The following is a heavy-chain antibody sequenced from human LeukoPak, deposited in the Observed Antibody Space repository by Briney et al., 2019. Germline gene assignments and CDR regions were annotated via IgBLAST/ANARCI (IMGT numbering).Heavy chain of an antibody. CDR2: ITTYNGDS. J-gene: IGHJ4*02. CDR3: ARVSDIVVVPAATRSFDY. V-gene: IGHV1-18*01. D-gene: IGHD2-2*01. CDR1: GYTFTSYG. Sequence: GASVKVSCKASGYTFTSYGISWVRQAPGQGLEWRGGITTYNGDSNYAQNLQGRVTMTTDTSTTTAYMELRTLRSDDTAVYYCARVSDIVVVPAATRSFDYWGQGTLVTVSS.